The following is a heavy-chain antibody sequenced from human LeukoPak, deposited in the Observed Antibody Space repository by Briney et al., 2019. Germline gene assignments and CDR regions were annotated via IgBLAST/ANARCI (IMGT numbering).Heavy chain of an antibody. CDR1: GFTFNNYG. CDR2: ISYDGRNK. J-gene: IGHJ4*02. D-gene: IGHD2-2*01. CDR3: AKGPLRGTAAAIDY. V-gene: IGHV3-30*18. Sequence: GSSLRLSCAASGFTFNNYGMHWVRQARGKGLEWVAVISYDGRNKHYPDSVKGRFTISRDISTDTLWLQMDSLRTEDTAVYYCAKGPLRGTAAAIDYWGQGTLVTVSS.